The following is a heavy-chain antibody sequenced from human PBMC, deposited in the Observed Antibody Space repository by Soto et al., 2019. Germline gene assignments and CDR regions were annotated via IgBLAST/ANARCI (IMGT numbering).Heavy chain of an antibody. CDR1: GLSFSDYY. CDR2: TSSSGSTI. J-gene: IGHJ4*02. D-gene: IGHD4-17*01. Sequence: QVQLVESGGGLVKPGGSLRLSCAASGLSFSDYYMSWIRQAPGKGLEWVSYTSSSGSTIYYADSVKGGFTISRDNAKNSLYLQMNSLRAEDTAVYYCARGQDYGRYFDYWGQGTLVTVSS. CDR3: ARGQDYGRYFDY. V-gene: IGHV3-11*01.